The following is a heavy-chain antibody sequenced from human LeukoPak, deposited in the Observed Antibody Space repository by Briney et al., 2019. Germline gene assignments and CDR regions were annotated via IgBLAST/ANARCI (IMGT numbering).Heavy chain of an antibody. V-gene: IGHV4-30-4*01. CDR3: ARETYRSSTSCYTPESHNWFDP. D-gene: IGHD2-2*02. CDR2: IYYSGST. J-gene: IGHJ5*02. Sequence: SETLSLTCTVSGGSISSGDYYWSWIRQPPGKGLEWIGYIYYSGSTYYNPSLKSRVTISVDTSKNQFSLKLSSVTAADTAVYYCARETYRSSTSCYTPESHNWFDPWGQGTLVTVSS. CDR1: GGSISSGDYY.